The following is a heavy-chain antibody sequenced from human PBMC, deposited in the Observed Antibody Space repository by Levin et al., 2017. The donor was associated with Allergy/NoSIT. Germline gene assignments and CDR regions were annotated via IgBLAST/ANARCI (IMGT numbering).Heavy chain of an antibody. D-gene: IGHD2-15*01. V-gene: IGHV1-58*02. CDR3: AADHPPWCSGGSCYHQMDV. Sequence: KISCKASGFTFTSSAMQWVRQARGQRLEWIGWIVVGSGNTNYAQKFQERVTITRDMSTSTAYMELSSLRSEDTAVYYCAADHPPWCSGGSCYHQMDVWGKGTTVTVSS. CDR2: IVVGSGNT. J-gene: IGHJ6*04. CDR1: GFTFTSSA.